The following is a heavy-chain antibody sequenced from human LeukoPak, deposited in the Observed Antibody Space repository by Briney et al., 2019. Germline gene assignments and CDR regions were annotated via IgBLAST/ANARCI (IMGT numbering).Heavy chain of an antibody. CDR2: IQYDGNNK. V-gene: IGHV3-30*02. CDR1: GFTFSGYG. J-gene: IGHJ4*02. D-gene: IGHD6-19*01. Sequence: GGSLRLSCAASGFTFSGYGMLWVRQAPGRGLEWVTFIQYDGNNKYYADSVKGRFTISRDNSKGTLFLQMNSLRPEDMAVYYCAKVPGYSSGNHYFDYWGQGTLVTVSS. CDR3: AKVPGYSSGNHYFDY.